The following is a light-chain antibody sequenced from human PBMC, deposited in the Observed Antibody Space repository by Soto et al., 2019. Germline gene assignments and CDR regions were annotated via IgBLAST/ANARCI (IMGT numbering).Light chain of an antibody. V-gene: IGKV3-20*01. J-gene: IGKJ4*01. CDR2: DAS. CDR3: EQYGSTPLT. CDR1: QSVANNY. Sequence: EIVLTQSPVTLSLSPGERATLSCRASQSVANNYLAWYQQKPGQAPRFLMYDASSRATGIPDRFSGSGSGTDFTLTISRLEPEDFAVYYFEQYGSTPLTFGGGTKVEIK.